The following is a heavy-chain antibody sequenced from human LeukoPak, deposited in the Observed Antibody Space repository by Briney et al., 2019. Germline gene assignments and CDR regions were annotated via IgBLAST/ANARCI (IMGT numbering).Heavy chain of an antibody. CDR2: MNPNSGNT. Sequence: ASVKVSCKASGYTFTSYDINWVRQATGQGLEWMGWMNPNSGNTGYAQKFQGRVTMTRNTSISTAYMELSSLRSEDTAVYYRARRVGATVNWFDPWGQGTLVTVSS. D-gene: IGHD1-26*01. CDR3: ARRVGATVNWFDP. V-gene: IGHV1-8*01. CDR1: GYTFTSYD. J-gene: IGHJ5*02.